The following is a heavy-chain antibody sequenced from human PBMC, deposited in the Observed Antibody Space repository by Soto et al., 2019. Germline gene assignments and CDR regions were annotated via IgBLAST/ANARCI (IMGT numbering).Heavy chain of an antibody. CDR2: ISYDGSYK. V-gene: IGHV3-30*18. Sequence: GGSLRLSCAASGFTFSSYVMHWVRQAPGKGLEWVAVISYDGSYKYYADSVKGRFTISRDNSKHTLYLQMSSLRVEDTAGYYWGKVPGGYCSGTRSYRYRGLNVWGRGPRVTVS. D-gene: IGHD2-2*01. CDR1: GFTFSSYV. J-gene: IGHJ6*02. CDR3: GKVPGGYCSGTRSYRYRGLNV.